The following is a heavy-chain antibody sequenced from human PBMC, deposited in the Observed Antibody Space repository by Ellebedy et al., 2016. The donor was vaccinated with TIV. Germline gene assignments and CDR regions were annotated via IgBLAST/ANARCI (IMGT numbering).Heavy chain of an antibody. V-gene: IGHV1-2*02. Sequence: ASVKVSCKASGYTFTANYVHWVRQAPGQGLEWMGWINPDSGVTNFAQKFQGRVTMTRDTSVNTAYMELSRLESDDTAVYYCARVRRGSSGLDVWGQGTTVTVSS. D-gene: IGHD6-25*01. CDR1: GYTFTANY. J-gene: IGHJ6*02. CDR3: ARVRRGSSGLDV. CDR2: INPDSGVT.